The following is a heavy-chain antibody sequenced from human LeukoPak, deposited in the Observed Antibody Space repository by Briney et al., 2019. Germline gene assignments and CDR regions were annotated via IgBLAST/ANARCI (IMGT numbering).Heavy chain of an antibody. CDR2: IYYSGST. Sequence: SETLSLTCTVSGGSISSYYWSWIRQPPGKGLEWIGYIYYSGSTNYNPSLKSRVTISVDTSKNQFSLKLSSVTAADTAVYYCARGDSPLGYWGQGTLVTVSS. CDR3: ARGDSPLGY. V-gene: IGHV4-59*01. J-gene: IGHJ4*02. CDR1: GGSISSYY.